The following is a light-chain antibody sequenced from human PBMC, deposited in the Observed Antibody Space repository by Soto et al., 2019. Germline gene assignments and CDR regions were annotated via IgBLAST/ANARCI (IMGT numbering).Light chain of an antibody. CDR2: GSS. J-gene: IGKJ5*01. Sequence: EIVMTPSPATLSVSPGERATLSCRASQSVSSNLAWYQQKPGQAPRLLIYGSSTRATGIPDRFRGSGSGTEYTLTISSLQSEDFAVYYCQQYNSWPPITFGQGTRLEIK. CDR1: QSVSSN. CDR3: QQYNSWPPIT. V-gene: IGKV3-15*01.